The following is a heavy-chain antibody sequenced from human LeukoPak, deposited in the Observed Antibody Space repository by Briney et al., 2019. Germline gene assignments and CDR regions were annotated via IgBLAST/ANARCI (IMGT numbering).Heavy chain of an antibody. J-gene: IGHJ4*02. CDR2: LYYSGRT. D-gene: IGHD3-22*01. Sequence: SSETLSLTCTVSGGSISSSNYYWGWIRQSPGKGLEWIGSLYYSGRTYYNPSLKSRVTISVDKSKNQFSLKLSSVTAADTAVYYCARRPYYYDSSGYWYDWGQGTLVTVSS. CDR1: GGSISSSNYY. V-gene: IGHV4-39*07. CDR3: ARRPYYYDSSGYWYD.